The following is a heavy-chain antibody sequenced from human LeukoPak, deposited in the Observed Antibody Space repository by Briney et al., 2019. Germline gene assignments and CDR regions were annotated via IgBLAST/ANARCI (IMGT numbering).Heavy chain of an antibody. CDR1: GFTFRTYW. CDR3: GRDLGGRSGY. V-gene: IGHV3-74*01. D-gene: IGHD1-26*01. J-gene: IGHJ4*02. Sequence: GRSLRLSCAASGFTFRTYWMHWVRQVPGEGLVWVSRINEDGSITNYADSVKGRFSISRDNAKNTLYLQMNSLRAEDTAVYYCGRDLGGRSGYWGQGTLVTVSS. CDR2: INEDGSIT.